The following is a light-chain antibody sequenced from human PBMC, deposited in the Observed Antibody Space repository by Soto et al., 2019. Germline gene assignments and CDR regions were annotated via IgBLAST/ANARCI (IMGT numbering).Light chain of an antibody. Sequence: QSALTQPASVSGSPGQAITISFTGTSSDVGGHNYVSWYQHHPGEAPKLIMSEVTFRPSGVSNRFSGSKSGNTASLTISGLQAEDEADYYCSSFTSTSTLLFGGGTKLTVL. J-gene: IGLJ2*01. CDR2: EVT. V-gene: IGLV2-14*01. CDR3: SSFTSTSTLL. CDR1: SSDVGGHNY.